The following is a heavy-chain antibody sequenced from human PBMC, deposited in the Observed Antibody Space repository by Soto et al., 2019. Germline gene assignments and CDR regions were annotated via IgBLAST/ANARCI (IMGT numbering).Heavy chain of an antibody. V-gene: IGHV5-51*07. D-gene: IGHD7-27*01. CDR2: IYPGDSDT. CDR3: ARTGTRLLDAFDI. Sequence: PGESLKISCKGSGYSFTSYWIGWVHQMPGKGLEWMGIIYPGDSDTRYSPSFQGQVTISADKSISTAYLQWSSLKASDTAMYYCARTGTRLLDAFDIWGQGTMVTVSS. J-gene: IGHJ3*02. CDR1: GYSFTSYW.